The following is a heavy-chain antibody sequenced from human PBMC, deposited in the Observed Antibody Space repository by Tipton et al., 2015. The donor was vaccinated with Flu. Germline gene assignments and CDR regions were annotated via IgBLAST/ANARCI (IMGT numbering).Heavy chain of an antibody. CDR1: GHSISSDYY. CDR2: IFHTGST. J-gene: IGHJ4*02. Sequence: TLSLTCTISGHSISSDYYWGWIRQSPGKGLEWIGNIFHTGSTYHNPSLKSRVTISVDTSKNQFSLKVFSVTAADTALYYCATYCSSASCERVTTGQAFDYWGQGAMVTVSS. CDR3: ATYCSSASCERVTTGQAFDY. D-gene: IGHD2-2*01. V-gene: IGHV4-38-2*02.